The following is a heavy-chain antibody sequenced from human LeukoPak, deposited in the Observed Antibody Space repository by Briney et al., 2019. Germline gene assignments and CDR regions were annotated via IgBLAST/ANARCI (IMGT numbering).Heavy chain of an antibody. CDR1: GFTFSSYE. Sequence: GGSLRLSCAASGFTFSSYEMNWVRQAPGKGLEWVSYISSSGSTIYYADSVKGRFTISRDNAKNSLYLQMNSLRAEDTAVYYCARGMRLVRGLMFDYWGQGTLVTVSS. CDR2: ISSSGSTI. V-gene: IGHV3-48*03. J-gene: IGHJ4*02. D-gene: IGHD3-10*01. CDR3: ARGMRLVRGLMFDY.